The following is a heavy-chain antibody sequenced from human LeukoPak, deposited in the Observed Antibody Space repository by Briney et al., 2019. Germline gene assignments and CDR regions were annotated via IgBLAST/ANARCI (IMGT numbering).Heavy chain of an antibody. V-gene: IGHV3-23*01. D-gene: IGHD6-19*01. Sequence: GGSLRLSCAASGFTFSSYAMSWVRQAPGKGLEWVSAISGSGGSTYYADSVKGRFTISRDNAKNSLYLQMNSLRAEDTAVYYCARRSGIAVAGAFDYWGQGTLVTVSS. CDR2: ISGSGGST. J-gene: IGHJ4*02. CDR1: GFTFSSYA. CDR3: ARRSGIAVAGAFDY.